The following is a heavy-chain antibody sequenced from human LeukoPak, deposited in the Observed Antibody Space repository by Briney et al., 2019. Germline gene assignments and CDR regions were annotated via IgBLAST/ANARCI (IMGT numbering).Heavy chain of an antibody. CDR2: ISSNGGST. V-gene: IGHV3-64*01. CDR1: GFTFSSFA. Sequence: PGGSLRLSCAASGFTFSSFAMHWVRQAPGKGLEYLSAISSNGGSTYYANSVKGRFTISRDNSKNTLFLQVGSLTAEDTAVCYCARALGYSSGWYTDYWGQGTLVTVSS. D-gene: IGHD6-19*01. J-gene: IGHJ4*02. CDR3: ARALGYSSGWYTDY.